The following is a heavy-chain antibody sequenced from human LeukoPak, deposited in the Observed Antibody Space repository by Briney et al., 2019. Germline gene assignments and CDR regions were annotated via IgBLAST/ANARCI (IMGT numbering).Heavy chain of an antibody. J-gene: IGHJ6*02. CDR3: ARDPVPAKTFYYYYGMDV. V-gene: IGHV1-46*01. CDR2: INPSGGST. CDR1: GYTFTSYY. D-gene: IGHD2-2*01. Sequence: ASVTVSCKASGYTFTSYYMHWVRQAPEQGLEWMGIINPSGGSTSYAQKFQGRVTMTTDTSTSTAYMELRSLRSDDTAVYYCARDPVPAKTFYYYYGMDVWGQGTTVTVSS.